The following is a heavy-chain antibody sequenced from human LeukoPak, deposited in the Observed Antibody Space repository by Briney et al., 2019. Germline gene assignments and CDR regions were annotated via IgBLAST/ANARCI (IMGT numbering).Heavy chain of an antibody. CDR3: VRDPDALDY. V-gene: IGHV3-33*01. Sequence: GRSLRLSCTASGFTLSSYAIHWVRQAPGKGLEWVSVIYLDGSKIYYADSVKGRFTISRDNAKSSVYLQMNSLRDEDTAVYYCVRDPDALDYWGQGTLVTVSS. J-gene: IGHJ4*02. CDR1: GFTLSSYA. CDR2: IYLDGSKI.